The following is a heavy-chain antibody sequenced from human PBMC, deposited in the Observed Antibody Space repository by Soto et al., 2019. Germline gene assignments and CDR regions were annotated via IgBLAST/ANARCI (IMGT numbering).Heavy chain of an antibody. D-gene: IGHD3-16*02. Sequence: QVQLQESGPGLVKPSQTLSLTCTVSGASISSGGYYWGWIRQHPGKGLEWIGFIYYIGTSYYNPSLESRITLSVDTSKNHFSLNLTSVTAADTAVDYWARVLRDVLSDRYYWYFDLWGRGTLVTVSS. CDR1: GASISSGGYY. CDR2: IYYIGTS. V-gene: IGHV4-31*03. J-gene: IGHJ2*01. CDR3: ARVLRDVLSDRYYWYFDL.